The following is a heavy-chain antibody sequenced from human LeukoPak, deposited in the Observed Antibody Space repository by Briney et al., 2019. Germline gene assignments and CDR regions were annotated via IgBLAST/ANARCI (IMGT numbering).Heavy chain of an antibody. D-gene: IGHD3-10*01. CDR1: GGTFSSYA. Sequence: ASVKVSCKASGGTFSSYAISWVRQAPGQGLEWMGWMNPNSGNTGYAQKFQGRVTMTRNTSISTAYMELSSLRSEDTAVYYCARAALIVGSGSYTFGYWGQGTLVTVSS. CDR3: ARAALIVGSGSYTFGY. J-gene: IGHJ4*02. V-gene: IGHV1-8*02. CDR2: MNPNSGNT.